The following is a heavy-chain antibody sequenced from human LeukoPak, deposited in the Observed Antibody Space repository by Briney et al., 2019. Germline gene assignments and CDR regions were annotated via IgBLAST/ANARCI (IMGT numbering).Heavy chain of an antibody. J-gene: IGHJ4*02. D-gene: IGHD6-19*01. Sequence: GGSLRLSCVASGFAFSSYWMTWVRQAPGKGLEWLANIKEDGSIQYYLDSVRGRFTISRDNAKTSVYLQLNSLRADDTAVYYWARDVWTGVAVSDYWGQGTLVNVSS. V-gene: IGHV3-7*01. CDR3: ARDVWTGVAVSDY. CDR2: IKEDGSIQ. CDR1: GFAFSSYW.